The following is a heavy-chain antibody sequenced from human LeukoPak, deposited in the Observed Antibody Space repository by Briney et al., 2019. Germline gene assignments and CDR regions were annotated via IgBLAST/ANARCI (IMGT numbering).Heavy chain of an antibody. CDR3: ARPLTGN. V-gene: IGHV4-34*01. CDR1: GGSFSGYY. J-gene: IGHJ4*02. CDR2: INHSGST. Sequence: SETQSLTCAVYGGSFSGYYWSWIRQPPGRGLEWIGEINHSGSTNYNPSLKSRVTISVDTSKNQFSLKLSSVTAADTAVYYWARPLTGNWGQGTLVTVSS. D-gene: IGHD1-1*01.